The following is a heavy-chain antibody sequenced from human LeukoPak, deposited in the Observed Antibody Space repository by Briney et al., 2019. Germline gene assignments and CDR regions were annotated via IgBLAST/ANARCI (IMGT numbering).Heavy chain of an antibody. J-gene: IGHJ4*02. CDR3: TTFLGAAGPDY. CDR1: GFTFSSYG. D-gene: IGHD6-13*01. V-gene: IGHV3-23*01. CDR2: ISGSGGST. Sequence: GGTLRLSCAASGFTFSSYGMSWVRQAPGKGLEWVSAISGSGGSTYYADSVKGRFTISRDNSKNTLYLQMNSLKTEDTAVYYCTTFLGAAGPDYWGQGTLVTVSS.